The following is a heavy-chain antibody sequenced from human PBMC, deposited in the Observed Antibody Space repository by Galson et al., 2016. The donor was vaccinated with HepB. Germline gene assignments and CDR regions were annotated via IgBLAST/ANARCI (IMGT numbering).Heavy chain of an antibody. J-gene: IGHJ4*02. V-gene: IGHV3-23*01. Sequence: SLRLSCAAFGFTFRNYALSWVRRAPGKGLEWVSHIDGPTPNTHYADSVRGRFSIYRDNSRDTLYLQMDSLTAEDSAIYYCTTWLSHHFDYWGQGTRATVSS. CDR2: IDGPTPNT. CDR3: TTWLSHHFDY. D-gene: IGHD6-19*01. CDR1: GFTFRNYA.